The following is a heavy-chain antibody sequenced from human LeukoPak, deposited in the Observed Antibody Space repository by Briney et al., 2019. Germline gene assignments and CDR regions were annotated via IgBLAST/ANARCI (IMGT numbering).Heavy chain of an antibody. J-gene: IGHJ4*02. CDR1: GFTFSSYA. D-gene: IGHD1-26*01. CDR2: ISYDGSNK. CDR3: ARERYSGSYSGYFDY. V-gene: IGHV3-30-3*01. Sequence: GRSLRLSCAASGFTFSSYAMHWVRQAPGKGLEWVAVISYDGSNKYYADSVKGRFTISRDNSKNTLYLQMNSLRAEDTAVYYCARERYSGSYSGYFDYWGQGTLVTVSS.